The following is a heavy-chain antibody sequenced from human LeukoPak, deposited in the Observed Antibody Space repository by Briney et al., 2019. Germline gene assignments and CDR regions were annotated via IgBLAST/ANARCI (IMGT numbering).Heavy chain of an antibody. V-gene: IGHV4-34*01. Sequence: SETLSLTCAVYGGSFSGYYWSWIRQPPGKGLEWIGEISHSGSTNYNPSLKSRVTISVDTSKNQFSLKLSSVTAADTAVYYCARARVRTMVRGVTGLDPWGQGTLVTVSS. CDR3: ARARVRTMVRGVTGLDP. CDR1: GGSFSGYY. J-gene: IGHJ5*02. CDR2: ISHSGST. D-gene: IGHD3-10*01.